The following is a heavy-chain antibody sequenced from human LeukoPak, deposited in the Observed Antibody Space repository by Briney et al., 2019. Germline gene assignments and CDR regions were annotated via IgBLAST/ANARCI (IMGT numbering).Heavy chain of an antibody. D-gene: IGHD4-17*01. J-gene: IGHJ4*02. CDR3: ARRGESTSYGDYRFDY. V-gene: IGHV3-23*01. Sequence: GGSLRLSCAASGFTFSSYAMHWVRQAPGKGLEWVSAISGSGDSTYYADSVKGRFTISRDNSKNTLYLQMNSLRAEDTAVYYCARRGESTSYGDYRFDYWGQGTLVTVSS. CDR2: ISGSGDST. CDR1: GFTFSSYA.